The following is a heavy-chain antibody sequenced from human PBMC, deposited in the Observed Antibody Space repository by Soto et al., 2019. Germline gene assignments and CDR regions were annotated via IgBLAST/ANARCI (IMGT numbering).Heavy chain of an antibody. V-gene: IGHV5-51*01. CDR1: GYSFTSYW. J-gene: IGHJ6*02. CDR2: IYPGDSDT. Sequence: GESLKISCKGSGYSFTSYWIGWVRQMPGKGLEWMGIIYPGDSDTRYSPSFQGQVTISADKSISTAYLQWSSLKASDTAMYYCARFDSSSWYSFFFYGMAVWGQGTTVTVSS. CDR3: ARFDSSSWYSFFFYGMAV. D-gene: IGHD6-13*01.